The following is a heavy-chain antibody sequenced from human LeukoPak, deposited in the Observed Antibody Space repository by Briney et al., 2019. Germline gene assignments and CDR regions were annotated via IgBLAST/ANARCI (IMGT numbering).Heavy chain of an antibody. D-gene: IGHD2-2*02. J-gene: IGHJ5*02. Sequence: PSETLSLTCAVSGGSISSSDWWSWVRQPPGKGLEWIGEIYHSGSTNYNASLKSRVTISVDKSKNQFSLKLSSVTAADTAVYYCASRPAAISIGRGFDPWGQGTLVTVSS. V-gene: IGHV4-4*02. CDR2: IYHSGST. CDR1: GGSISSSDW. CDR3: ASRPAAISIGRGFDP.